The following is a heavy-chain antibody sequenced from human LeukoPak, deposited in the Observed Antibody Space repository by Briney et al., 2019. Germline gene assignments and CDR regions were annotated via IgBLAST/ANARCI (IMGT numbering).Heavy chain of an antibody. CDR3: TRVDGSAWPTDW. CDR1: GGSISSYY. V-gene: IGHV3-53*01. Sequence: ETLSLTCTVSGGSISSYYWSWIRQPPGKGLEWVSIISDSGHITHYADSVKGRFTISRDNSKNTLYLQMDSLRVEGTAVYYCTRVDGSAWPTDWWGQGTLVIVSS. CDR2: ISDSGHIT. D-gene: IGHD3-22*01. J-gene: IGHJ4*02.